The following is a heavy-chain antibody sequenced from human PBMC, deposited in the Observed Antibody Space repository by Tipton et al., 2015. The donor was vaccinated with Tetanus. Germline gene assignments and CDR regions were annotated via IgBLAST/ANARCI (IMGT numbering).Heavy chain of an antibody. J-gene: IGHJ4*02. V-gene: IGHV4-61*03. CDR2: VSYSGRT. CDR3: ARANFDSSKKGPFDS. Sequence: TLSLTCTVSGGSVRSGDYSWNWIRQTPGKGLEWLAYVSYSGRTNSNYSLKSRITISQDTSKNHFSLNLASVTAADTAVYFCARANFDSSKKGPFDSWGQGIPVIVSA. CDR1: GGSVRSGDYS. D-gene: IGHD3-3*01.